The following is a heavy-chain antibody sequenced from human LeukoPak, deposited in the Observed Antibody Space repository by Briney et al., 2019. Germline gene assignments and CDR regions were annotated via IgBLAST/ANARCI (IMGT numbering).Heavy chain of an antibody. V-gene: IGHV3-23*01. Sequence: PGGSLRLSCAASGFTFSSYALSWVRQAPGKGLDWVSDISGSGGSTHYADSVKGRLTISRDNAKNTLYLQMNSLRVEDTAVYYCAKGGGLRFDPWGQGTLVTVSS. CDR3: AKGGGLRFDP. CDR2: ISGSGGST. CDR1: GFTFSSYA. J-gene: IGHJ5*02.